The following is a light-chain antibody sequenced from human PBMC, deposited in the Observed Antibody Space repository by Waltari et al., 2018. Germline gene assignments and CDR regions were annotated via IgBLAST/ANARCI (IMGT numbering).Light chain of an antibody. CDR1: SSNIGRSY. Sequence: QSVLTQPPSASGTPGPRVTISCSGSSSNIGRSYVYWYQQLPGTAPKLLIYRNNQRPSGVPDRFSGSKSGTSASLAISGLRSEDEADYYCASWDDNLSGWVFGGGTKLTVL. CDR2: RNN. V-gene: IGLV1-47*01. CDR3: ASWDDNLSGWV. J-gene: IGLJ3*02.